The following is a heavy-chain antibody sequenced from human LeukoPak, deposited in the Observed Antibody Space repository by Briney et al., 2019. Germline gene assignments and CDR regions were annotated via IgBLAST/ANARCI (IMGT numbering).Heavy chain of an antibody. Sequence: PSETLSLTCTVSDGSITNYDWSWVRQPPGKGPEFIGYIHYSGTANYNPSLRSRVTISIDTSKKHFFLKLKSVTAADTAVYYCARGRYYYGSGSYQLDYWGQGTLVTVSS. CDR3: ARGRYYYGSGSYQLDY. J-gene: IGHJ4*02. CDR2: IHYSGTA. V-gene: IGHV4-59*01. CDR1: DGSITNYD. D-gene: IGHD3-10*01.